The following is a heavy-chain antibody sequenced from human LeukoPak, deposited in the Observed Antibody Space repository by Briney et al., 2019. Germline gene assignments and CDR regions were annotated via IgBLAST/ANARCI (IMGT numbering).Heavy chain of an antibody. CDR1: GFTFSSYG. V-gene: IGHV3-30*02. CDR3: AREILAPGKTHDY. J-gene: IGHJ4*02. CDR2: IRYDGSNK. Sequence: GGSLRLSCAASGFTFSSYGMHWVRQAPGKGLEWVAFIRYDGSNKYYADSVKGRFTISRDNSKNTLYLQINRLRVEDTAVYYCAREILAPGKTHDYWGQGTLVTVSS.